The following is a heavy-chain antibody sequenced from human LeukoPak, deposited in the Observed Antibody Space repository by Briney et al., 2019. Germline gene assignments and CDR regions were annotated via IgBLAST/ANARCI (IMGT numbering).Heavy chain of an antibody. CDR2: IISIFNTA. CDR1: GDTFRRFA. J-gene: IGHJ6*03. CDR3: AASGFGFGELPSYFYYYMDV. D-gene: IGHD3-10*01. Sequence: SVKVSCKASGDTFRRFAMSWVRQAPGQGLEWMGGIISIFNTANYAQKFQGRVTITADESTGTAYMELSSLRSEDTAVYYCAASGFGFGELPSYFYYYMDVWGKGTTVTISS. V-gene: IGHV1-69*13.